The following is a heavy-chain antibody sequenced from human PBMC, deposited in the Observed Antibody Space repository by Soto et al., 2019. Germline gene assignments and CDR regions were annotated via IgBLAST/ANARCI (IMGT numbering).Heavy chain of an antibody. J-gene: IGHJ4*02. Sequence: EVQLLESGGNLVQPGGSLRLSCAASGFSLKNYAMTWVRQAPGKGLEWVSGITGSGDKTYYAESVKGRFIISRDNSENTLYLQMNSLRAEDTALYYCARDCSSSSCSVWRYWGQGTQVTVSS. CDR3: ARDCSSSSCSVWRY. CDR1: GFSLKNYA. V-gene: IGHV3-23*01. CDR2: ITGSGDKT. D-gene: IGHD2-2*01.